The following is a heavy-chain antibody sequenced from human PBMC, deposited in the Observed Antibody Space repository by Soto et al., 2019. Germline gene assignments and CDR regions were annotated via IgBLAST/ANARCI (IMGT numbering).Heavy chain of an antibody. V-gene: IGHV3-30-3*01. CDR3: GRGWEEVYADYGMDV. D-gene: IGHD2-8*01. CDR2: ISYDGSNK. CDR1: GFTFSSYA. J-gene: IGHJ6*02. Sequence: GGSLRLCCAASGFTFSSYALHWVRQAPGKGLEWVAVISYDGSNKYYADSVKGRFTISRDNSKNTLYLQMNSLRAEDTAVYYCGRGWEEVYADYGMDVWGQGTTVTVSS.